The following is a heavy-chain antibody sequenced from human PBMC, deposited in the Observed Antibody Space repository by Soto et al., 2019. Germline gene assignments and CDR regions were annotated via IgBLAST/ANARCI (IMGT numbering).Heavy chain of an antibody. J-gene: IGHJ6*03. Sequence: GASVKVSCKASGYSFTRYGIHWGRQAPGQRLEWMGWMNPNSGNTSYAQKFQGRITMTRNTSISTAYMELSSLGSEDTAVYYCARGLRRIIVVRGGYHYDYMDFWGKGTTVT. CDR2: MNPNSGNT. V-gene: IGHV1-8*01. CDR1: GYSFTRYG. CDR3: ARGLRRIIVVRGGYHYDYMDF. D-gene: IGHD2-2*01.